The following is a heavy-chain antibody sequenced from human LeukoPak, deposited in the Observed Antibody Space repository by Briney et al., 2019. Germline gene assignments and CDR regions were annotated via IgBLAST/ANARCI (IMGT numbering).Heavy chain of an antibody. CDR2: IRSKAYGGTT. J-gene: IGHJ4*02. CDR3: TSGSLGYCSSTSCYRNY. Sequence: GGSLRLSCTASGFTFGDYAMSWFRQAPGKGLEWVGFIRSKAYGGTTEYAASVKGRFAISRDDSKSIAYLQMNSLKTEDTAVYYCTSGSLGYCSSTSCYRNYWGQGTLVTVSS. D-gene: IGHD2-2*01. CDR1: GFTFGDYA. V-gene: IGHV3-49*03.